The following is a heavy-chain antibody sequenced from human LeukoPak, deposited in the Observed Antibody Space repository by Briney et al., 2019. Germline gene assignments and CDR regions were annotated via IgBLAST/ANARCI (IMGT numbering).Heavy chain of an antibody. CDR1: GFTFSSYG. D-gene: IGHD6-19*01. CDR2: IWYDGSNK. V-gene: IGHV3-33*01. Sequence: PGRSLRLSCAASGFTFSSYGMHWVRQAPGKGLEWVAVIWYDGSNKYYADSVKGRFTISRDNSKNTLYLQMNSLRAEDTAVYYCARPRSTGIAVAGYYFDYWGQGTLVTVSS. CDR3: ARPRSTGIAVAGYYFDY. J-gene: IGHJ4*02.